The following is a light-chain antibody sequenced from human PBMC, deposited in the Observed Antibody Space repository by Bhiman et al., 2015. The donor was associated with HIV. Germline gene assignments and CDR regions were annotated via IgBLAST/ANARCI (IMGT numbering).Light chain of an antibody. J-gene: IGLJ1*01. Sequence: QSVLTQPPSASGTPGQRVTISCSGGNSNIGSNYVYWYQQLPGTTPKLLIYRNNQRPSGVPDRFSGSKSGTSASLAISGLRSEDEADYYCAAWDDRLSGYVFATGTKVTVL. CDR1: NSNIGSNY. CDR3: AAWDDRLSGYV. V-gene: IGLV1-47*01. CDR2: RNN.